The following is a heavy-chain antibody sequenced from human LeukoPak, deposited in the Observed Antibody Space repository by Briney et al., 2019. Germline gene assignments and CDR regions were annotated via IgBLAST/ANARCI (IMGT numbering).Heavy chain of an antibody. CDR2: IYHTGSN. Sequence: SETLSLTCLVSSGSVSSYYWTWIRQPPGKGLEWIGYIYHTGSNNYSPSLKNRVTMYVDTSKNQLSLKLSSVTAADTAMYYCARARYTNSWYAVDIWGQGTMVTVSS. D-gene: IGHD6-13*01. J-gene: IGHJ3*02. CDR3: ARARYTNSWYAVDI. CDR1: SGSVSSYY. V-gene: IGHV4-59*08.